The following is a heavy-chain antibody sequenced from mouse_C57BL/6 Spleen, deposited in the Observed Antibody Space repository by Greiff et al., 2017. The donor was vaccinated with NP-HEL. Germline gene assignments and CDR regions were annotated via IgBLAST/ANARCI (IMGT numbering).Heavy chain of an antibody. J-gene: IGHJ3*01. CDR2: IRSKSNNYAT. D-gene: IGHD4-1*01. CDR1: GFSFNTYA. V-gene: IGHV10-1*01. Sequence: DVKLVESGGGLVQPKGSLKLSCAASGFSFNTYAMNWVRQAPGKGLEWVARIRSKSNNYATYYADSVKDRFTISRDDSESMLYLQMNNLKTEDTAMYYCVRSNWDVWFAYWGQGTLVTVSA. CDR3: VRSNWDVWFAY.